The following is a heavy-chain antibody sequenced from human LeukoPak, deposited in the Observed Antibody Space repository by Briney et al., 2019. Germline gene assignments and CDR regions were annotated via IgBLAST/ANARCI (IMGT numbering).Heavy chain of an antibody. CDR1: GGSISSDNYY. Sequence: TLSLTCTVSGGSISSDNYYWTWIRQPAGKGLEWIGRIYASGSANYNPSLKSRVTMSVDTSKKQFSLKLKSVTAADTAVYYCAREGGSSWPPGSGYYYYMDVWGKGTTVTASS. V-gene: IGHV4-61*02. CDR3: AREGGSSWPPGSGYYYYMDV. D-gene: IGHD6-13*01. CDR2: IYASGSA. J-gene: IGHJ6*03.